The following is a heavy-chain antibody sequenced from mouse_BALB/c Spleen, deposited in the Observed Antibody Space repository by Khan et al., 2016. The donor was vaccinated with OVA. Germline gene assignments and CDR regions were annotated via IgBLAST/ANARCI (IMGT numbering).Heavy chain of an antibody. D-gene: IGHD1-1*01. Sequence: VELVESGGDLVKPGGSLKLSCAASGFTFSTYGLSWVRQAPDKRLEWVATVSTGGSYTYYPDSVKGRFTISRDNATNTLYLQMSGLRSEDTTMFYCTRLAYYYDSEGFTYWGKGTLITVSA. J-gene: IGHJ3*01. CDR3: TRLAYYYDSEGFTY. V-gene: IGHV5-6*01. CDR2: VSTGGSYT. CDR1: GFTFSTYG.